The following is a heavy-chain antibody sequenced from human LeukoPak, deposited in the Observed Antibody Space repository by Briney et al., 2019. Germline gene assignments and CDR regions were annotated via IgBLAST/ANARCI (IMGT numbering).Heavy chain of an antibody. CDR1: GFTFSSYS. CDR2: ISSSSSTI. D-gene: IGHD3-22*01. Sequence: GGSLRLSCAASGFTFSSYSMNWVRQAPGKGLEWVSYISSSSSTIYYADSVKGRFTISRDNAKNSLYLQMNSLRDEDTAVYYCARSGDYYDSSSGMDVWGQGTTVTVSS. CDR3: ARSGDYYDSSSGMDV. V-gene: IGHV3-48*02. J-gene: IGHJ6*02.